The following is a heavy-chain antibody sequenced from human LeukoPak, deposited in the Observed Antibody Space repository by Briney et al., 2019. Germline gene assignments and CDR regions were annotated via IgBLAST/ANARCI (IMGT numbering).Heavy chain of an antibody. CDR1: GFTFSSYW. Sequence: TGGSLRLSCAASGFTFSSYWMSWVSQAPGKGLGWVANIKQDGSEKYYVDSVKGRFTISRDNAKNSLYLQMNSLRAEDTAVYYCGSGTYYFDYWGQGTLVTVSS. D-gene: IGHD3-10*01. V-gene: IGHV3-7*01. J-gene: IGHJ4*02. CDR2: IKQDGSEK. CDR3: GSGTYYFDY.